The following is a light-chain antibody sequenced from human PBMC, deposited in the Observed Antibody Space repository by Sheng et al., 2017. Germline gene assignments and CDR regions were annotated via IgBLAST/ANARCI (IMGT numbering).Light chain of an antibody. Sequence: QSVLIQPPSASGTPGQRVTISCSGSSSNIGSNYVFWYQHLPGTAPKLLIYRNDQRPSGVPDRFSGSKSGTSASLAITGLQPEDEADYYCQSFDNTLMGLVFGGGTRLTVL. J-gene: IGLJ2*01. CDR2: RND. V-gene: IGLV1-47*01. CDR1: SSNIGSNY. CDR3: QSFDNTLMGLV.